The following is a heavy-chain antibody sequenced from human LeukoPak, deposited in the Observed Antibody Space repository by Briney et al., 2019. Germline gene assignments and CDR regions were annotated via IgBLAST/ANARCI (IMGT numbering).Heavy chain of an antibody. CDR1: GYTFTGYY. D-gene: IGHD3-3*01. Sequence: ASVKVSCKASGYTFTGYYMHCGRQPPGQELEGMGGINPNSGGTNYTQKFQGRVTMTRDTSINTAYMELSRLRSDDTAVYYCARGTRYYDFWSGYYYYYMDVWGKGTTVTVSS. CDR2: INPNSGGT. J-gene: IGHJ6*03. CDR3: ARGTRYYDFWSGYYYYYMDV. V-gene: IGHV1-2*02.